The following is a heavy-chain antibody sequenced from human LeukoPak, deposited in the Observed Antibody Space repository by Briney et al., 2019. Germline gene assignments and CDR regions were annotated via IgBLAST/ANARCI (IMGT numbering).Heavy chain of an antibody. J-gene: IGHJ4*02. CDR2: IGGSGGST. CDR1: GFTFSSYA. CDR3: AKDLGDYVFGY. V-gene: IGHV3-23*01. D-gene: IGHD4-17*01. Sequence: PGASLRLSCAASGFTFSSYAMSWVRQAPGKGLEWVSAIGGSGGSTYYADSVKGRFTISRDNSKNTLYLQMNSLRAEDTAVYYCAKDLGDYVFGYWGQGTLVTVSS.